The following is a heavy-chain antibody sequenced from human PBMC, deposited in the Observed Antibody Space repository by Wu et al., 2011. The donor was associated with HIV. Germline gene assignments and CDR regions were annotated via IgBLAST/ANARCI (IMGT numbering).Heavy chain of an antibody. J-gene: IGHJ3*02. V-gene: IGHV5-51*03. CDR2: IYPGNSDT. CDR3: GTNEGHAFDI. Sequence: VQLVQSGAEVKKAGESLQISCKGSGYIFTSQWIGWVRQMPGKGLEWMGIIYPGNSDTRYGPSFQGQVTLSVDKSISTAYLQWSSLKASDTAMYYCGTNEGHAFDIWGQGTFVTVSS. D-gene: IGHD2-8*01. CDR1: GYIFTSQW.